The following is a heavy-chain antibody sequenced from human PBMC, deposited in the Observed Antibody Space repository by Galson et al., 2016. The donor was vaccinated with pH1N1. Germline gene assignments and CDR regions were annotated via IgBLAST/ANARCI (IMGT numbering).Heavy chain of an antibody. CDR3: ARDQAIELSDAFDI. Sequence: SLRLSCAASGFTFSRYSMNWVRQAPGKGLEWVSSISSSNSYIYYADSVKGRFTISRDNAKNSLYLQMNSLRAEDTAVYYCARDQAIELSDAFDIWGQGTIVTVSS. J-gene: IGHJ3*02. V-gene: IGHV3-21*01. D-gene: IGHD1-7*01. CDR1: GFTFSRYS. CDR2: ISSSNSYI.